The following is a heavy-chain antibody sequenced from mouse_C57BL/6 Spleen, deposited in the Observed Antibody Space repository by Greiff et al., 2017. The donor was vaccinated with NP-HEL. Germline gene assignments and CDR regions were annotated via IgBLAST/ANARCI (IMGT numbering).Heavy chain of an antibody. V-gene: IGHV1-54*01. Sequence: QVQLQQSGAELVRPGTSVKVSCKASGYAFTNYLIEWVKQRPGQGLEWIGVINPGSGGTNYNEKFKGKATLTADKSSSTAYMQLSSLTSEDSAVYFCARTHDGYYERYFDVWGTGTTVTVSS. J-gene: IGHJ1*03. CDR2: INPGSGGT. CDR1: GYAFTNYL. CDR3: ARTHDGYYERYFDV. D-gene: IGHD2-3*01.